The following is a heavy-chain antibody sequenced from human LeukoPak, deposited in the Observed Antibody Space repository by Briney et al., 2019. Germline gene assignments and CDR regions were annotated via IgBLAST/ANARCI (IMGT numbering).Heavy chain of an antibody. CDR1: GDSVSSTSAA. CDR2: TYYRSQWYN. CDR3: ARGVTYSFDY. J-gene: IGHJ4*02. V-gene: IGHV6-1*01. Sequence: QTLSLTCAISGDSVSSTSAAWNWIRQSPSRGLEWLGGTYYRSQWYNEYAASVISRITINSDTYKNHFSLQLNSVTPGDTAVYYCARGVTYSFDYWGQGTLVTVSS. D-gene: IGHD2-21*02.